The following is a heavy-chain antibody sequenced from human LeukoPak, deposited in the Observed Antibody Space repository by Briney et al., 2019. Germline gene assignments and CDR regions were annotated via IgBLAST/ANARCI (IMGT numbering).Heavy chain of an antibody. Sequence: GGSLRLSCAASGFTFSSYTMTSVRQAPGKGLEWVSAIVGSGGSTFYADSVKGRFTISRDNSKNTVYLQMNSLRAEDTAVYYCAKALYEWFGELLVLPGPAYWGQGTLVTVSS. CDR2: IVGSGGST. V-gene: IGHV3-23*01. J-gene: IGHJ4*02. CDR3: AKALYEWFGELLVLPGPAY. CDR1: GFTFSSYT. D-gene: IGHD3-10*01.